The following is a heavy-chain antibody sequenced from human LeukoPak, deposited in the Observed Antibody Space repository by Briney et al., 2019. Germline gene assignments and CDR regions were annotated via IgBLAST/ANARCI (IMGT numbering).Heavy chain of an antibody. CDR2: TNSGGSST. CDR3: AKQSYARSLGE. V-gene: IGHV3-23*01. Sequence: GSLRLSCATSGSPFSDFSMSWVRQAPGKGLEWISTTNSGGSSTDYAESVKGRFTISRDNSKNTLYLQMSSLRVEDTAMYYCAKQSYARSLGEGGPGTLVTVSS. J-gene: IGHJ4*02. D-gene: IGHD2-8*01. CDR1: GSPFSDFS.